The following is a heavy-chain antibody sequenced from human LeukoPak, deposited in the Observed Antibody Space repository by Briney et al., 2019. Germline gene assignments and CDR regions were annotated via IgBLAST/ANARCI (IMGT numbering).Heavy chain of an antibody. CDR3: ARNFGH. CDR2: ISGSSDTI. J-gene: IGHJ4*02. D-gene: IGHD3-16*01. CDR1: GFTFSNYK. V-gene: IGHV3-48*02. Sequence: GGSLRLSCAASGFTFSNYKMNWVRQAPSKELEWVSHISGSSDTIYYADSVKGRFTISRDNAQNSLYLQMSSLRDEDTAVYYCARNFGHWGQGTLVTVSS.